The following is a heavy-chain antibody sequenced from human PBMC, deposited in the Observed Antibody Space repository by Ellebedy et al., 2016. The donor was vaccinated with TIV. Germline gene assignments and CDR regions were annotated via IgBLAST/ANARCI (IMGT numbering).Heavy chain of an antibody. Sequence: GGSLRLXXAASGFTFSNYNMNWVRQAPGKGLGWVSFINSDGSTIYYTDSVKGRFTISRDNAKSSLYLQMNSLRDEDTAVYYCARIFASWGQGTLVTVSS. J-gene: IGHJ4*02. CDR3: ARIFAS. V-gene: IGHV3-48*02. CDR1: GFTFSNYN. CDR2: INSDGSTI.